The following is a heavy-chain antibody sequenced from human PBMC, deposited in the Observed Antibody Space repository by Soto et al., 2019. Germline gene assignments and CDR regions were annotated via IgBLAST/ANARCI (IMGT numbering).Heavy chain of an antibody. CDR3: ARGTHYYDSSGHGYYYYGMDV. Sequence: SVKVSCKASGGTFSSYAISWVRQAPGQGLEWMGGIIPIFGTANYAQKFQGRVTITADESTSTAYMGLSSLRSEDTAVYYCARGTHYYDSSGHGYYYYGMDVWGQGTTVTVSS. D-gene: IGHD3-22*01. V-gene: IGHV1-69*13. CDR1: GGTFSSYA. CDR2: IIPIFGTA. J-gene: IGHJ6*02.